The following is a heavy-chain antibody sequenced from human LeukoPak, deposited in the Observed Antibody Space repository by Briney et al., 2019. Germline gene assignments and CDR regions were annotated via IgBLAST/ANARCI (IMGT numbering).Heavy chain of an antibody. CDR1: GYSISSGYY. Sequence: TSETLSLTCTVSGYSISSGYYWGWIRQPPGKGLEWIGSIYHSGSTYYNPSPKSRVTMLVDTSKNQFSLKLSSVTAADTAVYYCAKDGGYCTGGNCYRFDPWGQGTLVTVSS. D-gene: IGHD2-15*01. J-gene: IGHJ5*02. V-gene: IGHV4-38-2*02. CDR2: IYHSGST. CDR3: AKDGGYCTGGNCYRFDP.